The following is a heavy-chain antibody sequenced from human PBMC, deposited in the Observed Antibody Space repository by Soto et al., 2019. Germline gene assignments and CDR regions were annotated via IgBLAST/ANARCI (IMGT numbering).Heavy chain of an antibody. CDR3: ARDLPPYWSSTSCFEANWFDP. J-gene: IGHJ5*02. V-gene: IGHV1-69*13. CDR1: GGTFSSYT. Sequence: SVKVSCKTSGGTFSSYTISWVRQAPGQGLEWMGGISPILGAASHAPSFQGRVTITADDSTNTAFMELTSLRSDDTAVYYCARDLPPYWSSTSCFEANWFDPWGQGTPVTVAS. CDR2: ISPILGAA. D-gene: IGHD2-2*01.